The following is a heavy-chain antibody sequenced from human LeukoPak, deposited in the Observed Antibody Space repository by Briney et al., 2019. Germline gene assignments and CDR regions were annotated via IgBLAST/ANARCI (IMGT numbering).Heavy chain of an antibody. CDR1: GFTFNTYA. D-gene: IGHD6-13*01. CDR3: ARDGRISAAGTWGLFDY. CDR2: ISSNGGLT. Sequence: GGSLRLSCAASGFTFNTYAMHWVRQAPGRGLEYVSTISSNGGLTYYANSVKGRFIISRDNSKKTLYLQMGSLRPEDMAVYYCARDGRISAAGTWGLFDYWGQGSLVTVSS. V-gene: IGHV3-64*01. J-gene: IGHJ4*02.